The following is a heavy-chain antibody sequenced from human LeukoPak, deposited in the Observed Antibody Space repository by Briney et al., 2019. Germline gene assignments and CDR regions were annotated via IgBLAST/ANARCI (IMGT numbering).Heavy chain of an antibody. D-gene: IGHD1-1*01. J-gene: IGHJ4*02. V-gene: IGHV1-2*02. Sequence: ASVKVSCKASGYTFTGYYMHWVRQAPGQGLEWMGWINPNSGGTNYAQKFQGRVTKTRDTSISTAYMELSRLRSDDTAVYYCARGGDGFSVLEPLLWGQGTLVTVSS. CDR3: ARGGDGFSVLEPLL. CDR1: GYTFTGYY. CDR2: INPNSGGT.